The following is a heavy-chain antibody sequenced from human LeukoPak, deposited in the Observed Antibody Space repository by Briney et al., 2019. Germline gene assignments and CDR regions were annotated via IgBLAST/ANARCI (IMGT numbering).Heavy chain of an antibody. J-gene: IGHJ6*02. CDR2: IYYSGST. CDR3: ARVPSTAAAGTGYYYYGMDV. Sequence: SETLSLTCTVSGGSISSYYWSWIRQPPGKGLEWSGYIYYSGSTNYNPSLKSRVTISVDTSKNQFSLKLSSVTAADTAVYYCARVPSTAAAGTGYYYYGMDVWGQGTAVTVSS. CDR1: GGSISSYY. V-gene: IGHV4-59*08. D-gene: IGHD6-13*01.